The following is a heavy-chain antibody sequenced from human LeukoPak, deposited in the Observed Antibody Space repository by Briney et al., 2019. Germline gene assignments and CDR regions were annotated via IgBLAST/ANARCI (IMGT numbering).Heavy chain of an antibody. Sequence: GGSLRLSCAGSGFTFSGYDMIWIRQAPGKGLEWVAHMSSSSLKYTRYAESVKGRFTISRDNAKNTVYLEMDSLTTNDTALYYCARGGRNDLRSWFDPWGQGTLVTVSS. V-gene: IGHV3-11*06. J-gene: IGHJ5*02. CDR3: ARGGRNDLRSWFDP. CDR2: MSSSSLK. D-gene: IGHD1-14*01. CDR1: GFTFSGYD.